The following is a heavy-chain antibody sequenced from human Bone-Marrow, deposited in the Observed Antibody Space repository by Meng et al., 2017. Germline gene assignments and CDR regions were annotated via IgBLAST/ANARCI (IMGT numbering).Heavy chain of an antibody. CDR2: IYHSGGT. Sequence: QVRLHGSRPGLVEPSQHLSLTCTVSCASIRSDGSSWHWIRQIPGTGLEWIAYIYHSGGTYSNPSLRSRTTLSVDTSNNQFSLKLSSVNAADTAVYYCARDRGGYATFDNWGQGTLVTVSS. CDR3: ARDRGGYATFDN. J-gene: IGHJ4*02. D-gene: IGHD5-12*01. V-gene: IGHV4-31*03. CDR1: CASIRSDGSS.